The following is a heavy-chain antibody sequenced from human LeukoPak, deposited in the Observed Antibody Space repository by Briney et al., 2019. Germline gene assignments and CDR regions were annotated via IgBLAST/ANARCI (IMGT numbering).Heavy chain of an antibody. CDR2: IKQDGSEK. V-gene: IGHV3-7*03. CDR3: ARDLSLGGATYYFDY. J-gene: IGHJ4*02. D-gene: IGHD1-26*01. CDR1: GFTFSSYW. Sequence: GGSLRLSCAASGFTFSSYWMSCVRQAPGKGLEWVANIKQDGSEKYSVDSVKGRFTISRDNAKNSLYLQMNSLRAEDTAVYYCARDLSLGGATYYFDYWGQRTLVTVSS.